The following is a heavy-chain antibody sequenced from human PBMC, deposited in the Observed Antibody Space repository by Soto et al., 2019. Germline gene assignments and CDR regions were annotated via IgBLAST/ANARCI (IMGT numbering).Heavy chain of an antibody. CDR1: GYRLSSNY. V-gene: IGHV5-10-1*01. CDR3: ARHGNQWSGTGGYTFWFDP. D-gene: IGHD5-12*01. CDR2: IDSTDSYT. J-gene: IGHJ5*02. Sequence: XESLKISCKGSGYRLSSNYISWVRQMPGKGLEGVGRIDSTDSYTNYSPAFQGHVSISVDKSISTAYLEWSSLKPSDTAIYYCARHGNQWSGTGGYTFWFDPWGQGTLATVSS.